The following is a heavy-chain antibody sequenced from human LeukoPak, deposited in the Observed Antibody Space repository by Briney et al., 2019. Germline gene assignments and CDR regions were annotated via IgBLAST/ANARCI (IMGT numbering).Heavy chain of an antibody. J-gene: IGHJ4*02. V-gene: IGHV3-74*01. CDR2: INSDGSST. D-gene: IGHD3-10*01. CDR1: GFTFSSYW. Sequence: GGSLRPSCAASGFTFSSYWMHWVRQAPGKGLVWVSRINSDGSSTSYADSVKGRFTISRDNAKNTLYLQMNSLRAEDTAVYYCASRDMVRGVLGFDYWGQGTLVTVSS. CDR3: ASRDMVRGVLGFDY.